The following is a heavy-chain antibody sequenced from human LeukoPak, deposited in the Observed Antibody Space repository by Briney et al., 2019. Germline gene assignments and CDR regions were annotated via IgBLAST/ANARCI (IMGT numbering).Heavy chain of an antibody. CDR2: IIPIFGTA. V-gene: IGHV1-69*05. Sequence: SVKVSCKASGGTFSTYAISWVRQAPGQGLEWMGGIIPIFGTANYAQKFQGRVTITTDESTSTAYMELSSLRSEDTAVYYCAREGYCSSTSCGYFQHWGQGTLVTVSS. CDR3: AREGYCSSTSCGYFQH. D-gene: IGHD2-2*01. CDR1: GGTFSTYA. J-gene: IGHJ1*01.